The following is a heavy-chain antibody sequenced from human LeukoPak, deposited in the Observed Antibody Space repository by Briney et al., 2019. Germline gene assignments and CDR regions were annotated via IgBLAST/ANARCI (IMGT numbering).Heavy chain of an antibody. CDR1: GGSISSDNYY. CDR2: IYTSGST. V-gene: IGHV4-61*02. Sequence: SETLSLTCTVSGGSISSDNYYWSWIRQPAGKGLEWIGRIYTSGSTNYNPSLKSRVTISVDTSKNQFSLKLSSVTAADTAVYYCARLRDGYNFVPYFDYWGQGTLVTVSS. CDR3: ARLRDGYNFVPYFDY. D-gene: IGHD5-24*01. J-gene: IGHJ4*02.